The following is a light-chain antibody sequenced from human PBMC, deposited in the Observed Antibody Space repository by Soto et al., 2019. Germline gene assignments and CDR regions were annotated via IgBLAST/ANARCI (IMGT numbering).Light chain of an antibody. CDR2: EVT. V-gene: IGLV2-8*01. CDR1: SSDVGGYNY. J-gene: IGLJ1*01. Sequence: QSALTQPPSPSGSPGQSVTISCTGTSSDVGGYNYVSWYQQHPGKAPKLMIYEVTKRPSGVPDRFSGSQSGNTASLTVSGLQAEDEADYYCSSYAGSLYVFGTGTKLTVL. CDR3: SSYAGSLYV.